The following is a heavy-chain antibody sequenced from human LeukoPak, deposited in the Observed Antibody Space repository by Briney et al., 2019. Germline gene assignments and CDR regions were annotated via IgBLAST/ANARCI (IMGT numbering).Heavy chain of an antibody. CDR3: ARAGSSWYPLDY. V-gene: IGHV3-66*02. J-gene: IGHJ4*02. CDR1: GFTVSSNY. Sequence: GGSLRLSCAASGFTVSSNYMSWVRQAPGKGLEWVSVIYSGGSTYYADSVKGRFTISRDNSKNTLYLHMNSLRPEDTAVYYCARAGSSWYPLDYWGQGNLVTVSS. D-gene: IGHD6-13*01. CDR2: IYSGGST.